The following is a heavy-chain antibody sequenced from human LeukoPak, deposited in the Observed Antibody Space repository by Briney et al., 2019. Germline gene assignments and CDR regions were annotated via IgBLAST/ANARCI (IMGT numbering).Heavy chain of an antibody. J-gene: IGHJ4*02. CDR1: GFTFSSYS. Sequence: GGSLRLSCAASGFTFSSYSMNWVRKAPGTGLECGSDISSGSSYIYYADSVKGRFTLSRDNAKNSLYLQMTNLRADDTAVYYCARDWGYYDSSDPVCFWGQGTLVTVSS. CDR2: ISSGSSYI. CDR3: ARDWGYYDSSDPVCF. D-gene: IGHD3-22*01. V-gene: IGHV3-21*01.